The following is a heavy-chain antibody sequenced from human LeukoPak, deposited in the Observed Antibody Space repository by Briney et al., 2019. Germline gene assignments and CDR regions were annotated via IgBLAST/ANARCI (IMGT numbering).Heavy chain of an antibody. CDR1: GFTFSTYP. D-gene: IGHD7-27*01. V-gene: IGHV3-23*01. Sequence: GGSLRFSCEAPGFTFSTYPMSWVRQAPGKGLDGVSAISGSGGSTYYADSVKGRFTISRDNSKNTLYLQMNSLRAEDTAVYYCAKDGVNWGCVDYWGQGTLVTVSS. CDR2: ISGSGGST. CDR3: AKDGVNWGCVDY. J-gene: IGHJ4*02.